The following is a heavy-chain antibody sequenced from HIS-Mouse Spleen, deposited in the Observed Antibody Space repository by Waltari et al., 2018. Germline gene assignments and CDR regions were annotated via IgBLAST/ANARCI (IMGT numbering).Heavy chain of an antibody. CDR1: GYSISSGYY. D-gene: IGHD3-10*01. CDR2: IYHSGST. J-gene: IGHJ4*02. CDR3: ARDVNGGPYYGSGSYYNY. Sequence: QVQLQESGPGLVKPSETLSLICTVSGYSISSGYYWGWTRHPPGRGLEWIGSIYHSGSTYYNPSLKSRVTISVDTSKNQFSLKLSSVTAADTAVYYCARDVNGGPYYGSGSYYNYWGQGTLVTVSS. V-gene: IGHV4-38-2*02.